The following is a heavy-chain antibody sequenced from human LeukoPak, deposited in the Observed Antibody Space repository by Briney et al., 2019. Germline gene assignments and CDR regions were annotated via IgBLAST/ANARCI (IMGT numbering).Heavy chain of an antibody. CDR3: ARERICSGGSCPFDP. CDR1: GFTFSSYA. CDR2: ISSSGSTI. Sequence: GGSLRLSCAASGFTFSSYAMHWVRQAPGKGLEWVSYISSSGSTIYYADSVKGRFTISRDNAKNSLYLQMNSLRAEDTAVYYCARERICSGGSCPFDPWGQGTLVTVSS. V-gene: IGHV3-48*03. D-gene: IGHD2-15*01. J-gene: IGHJ5*02.